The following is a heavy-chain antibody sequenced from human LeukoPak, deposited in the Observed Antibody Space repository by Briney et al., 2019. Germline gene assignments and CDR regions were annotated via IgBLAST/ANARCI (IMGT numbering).Heavy chain of an antibody. CDR2: ISGRSSTI. V-gene: IGHV3-48*01. CDR3: ARGRMRYYFDF. Sequence: PGGSLRLSCAASGFTFDSYSMNWVRQAPGKGLEWVSHISGRSSTIYYADSVKGRFTISRDNAKDSLYLQMNSLRADDTAVYYCARGRMRYYFDFWGQGSLVTVSS. J-gene: IGHJ4*02. CDR1: GFTFDSYS. D-gene: IGHD2-8*01.